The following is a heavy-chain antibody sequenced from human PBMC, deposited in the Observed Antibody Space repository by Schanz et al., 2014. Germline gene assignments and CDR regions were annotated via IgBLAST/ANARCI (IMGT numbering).Heavy chain of an antibody. CDR2: ISYDGSNK. J-gene: IGHJ4*01. D-gene: IGHD6-13*01. V-gene: IGHV3-30*19. CDR3: AREQIMAAAGLVDY. CDR1: GFAFSVYG. Sequence: QLVGSGGGLIQPGGSLRLSCAASGFAFSVYGMHWVRQAPGKGLEWVAVISYDGSNKYYANSVKGRFTISRDNSKNTLYLQMNSLRAEDTAVYYCAREQIMAAAGLVDYWGHGTLVTVSS.